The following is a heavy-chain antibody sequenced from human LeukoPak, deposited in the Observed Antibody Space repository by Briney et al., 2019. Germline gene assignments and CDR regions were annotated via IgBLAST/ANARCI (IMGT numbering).Heavy chain of an antibody. D-gene: IGHD3-3*01. CDR1: GGSISSYY. CDR2: IYTSGST. CDR3: ARDTGPRDFYYYYYMDV. V-gene: IGHV4-4*07. Sequence: SETLSLTCTVSGGSISSYYWSWIRQPAGKGLEWIGRIYTSGSTNYNPSLKSRVTMSVDTSKNQFSLKLSSVIAADTAVYYCARDTGPRDFYYYYYMDVWGKGTTVTVSS. J-gene: IGHJ6*03.